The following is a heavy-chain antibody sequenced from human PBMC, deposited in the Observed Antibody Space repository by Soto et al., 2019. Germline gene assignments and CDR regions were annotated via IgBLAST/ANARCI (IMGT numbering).Heavy chain of an antibody. J-gene: IGHJ4*02. D-gene: IGHD6-13*01. CDR2: INPSGGST. V-gene: IGHV1-46*01. CDR3: ARGLAAGDY. Sequence: ASVKVSCKASGYTFTNYGISWVRQAPGQGLEWMGLINPSGGSTNYAQKFQGRVTLARDTFTNTVYMELSSLRSEDTAIYYCARGLAAGDYWGQGTLVTVSS. CDR1: GYTFTNYG.